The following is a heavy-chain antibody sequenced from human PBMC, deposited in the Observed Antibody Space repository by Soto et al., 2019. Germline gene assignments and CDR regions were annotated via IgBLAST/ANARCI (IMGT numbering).Heavy chain of an antibody. V-gene: IGHV3-9*01. J-gene: IGHJ4*02. CDR3: ASGYDSDY. CDR2: ISWNSGSI. D-gene: IGHD5-12*01. Sequence: PGGSLRLSCAASGFTFDDYAMHWVRQAPGKGLEWVSGISWNSGSIGYADSVKGRFTISRDNAKNSLYLQMNSLRAEDTALYYCASGYDSDYWGQGTLVTVSS. CDR1: GFTFDDYA.